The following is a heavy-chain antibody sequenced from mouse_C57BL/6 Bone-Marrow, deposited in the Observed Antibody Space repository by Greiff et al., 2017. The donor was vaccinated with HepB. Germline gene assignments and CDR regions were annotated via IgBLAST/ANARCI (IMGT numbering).Heavy chain of an antibody. Sequence: EVQLQQSGPELVKPGASVKISCKASGYSFTGYYMNWVKQSPEKSLEWIGEINPSTGGTTYNQKFKATATLTVDKSSSTAYMQLKSLTSEDSAVYYCARGAIYGNYSAWFAYWGQGTLVTVSA. J-gene: IGHJ3*01. CDR2: INPSTGGT. D-gene: IGHD2-1*01. CDR1: GYSFTGYY. CDR3: ARGAIYGNYSAWFAY. V-gene: IGHV1-42*01.